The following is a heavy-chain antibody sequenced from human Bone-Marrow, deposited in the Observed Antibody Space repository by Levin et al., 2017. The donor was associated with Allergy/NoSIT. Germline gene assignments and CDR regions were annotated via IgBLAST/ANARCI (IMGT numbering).Heavy chain of an antibody. D-gene: IGHD5-24*01. CDR2: IYPGDSDT. CDR1: GYIFTNYW. J-gene: IGHJ3*02. Sequence: LGESLKISCKGSGYIFTNYWIGWVRQMPGKGLEWMGIIYPGDSDTRYSPSFQGQVTISADKSISTAYLQWSSLKASDSAMYYCARQGKMATTIRGDAFDIWGQGTMVTVSS. V-gene: IGHV5-51*01. CDR3: ARQGKMATTIRGDAFDI.